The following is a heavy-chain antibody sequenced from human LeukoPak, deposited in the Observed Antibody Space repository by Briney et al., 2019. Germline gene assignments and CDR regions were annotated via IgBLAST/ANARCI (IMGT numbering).Heavy chain of an antibody. J-gene: IGHJ5*02. CDR3: SRHEHKALAGDT. D-gene: IGHD6-19*01. Sequence: SETLSLTCSVSGGSISRSYYYWGWIRQPPGKALEWIGTIYYSGNTFYNPSLKSRVTISVDTSINHFSLTLTSLTAADTAVYFCSRHEHKALAGDTWGQGTLVTVSS. V-gene: IGHV4-39*01. CDR2: IYYSGNT. CDR1: GGSISRSYYY.